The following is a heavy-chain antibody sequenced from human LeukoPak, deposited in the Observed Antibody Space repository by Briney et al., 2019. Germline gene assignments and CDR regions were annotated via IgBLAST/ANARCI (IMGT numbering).Heavy chain of an antibody. V-gene: IGHV4-59*01. CDR1: GGSFSGYY. J-gene: IGHJ4*02. Sequence: PSETLSLTCAVYGGSFSGYYWSWIRQPPGKGLEWIGYIYYSGSTNYNPSLKSRVTISVDTSKNQFSLKLSSVTAADTAVYYCARASDPGHFDYWGQGTLITVSS. CDR3: ARASDPGHFDY. CDR2: IYYSGST.